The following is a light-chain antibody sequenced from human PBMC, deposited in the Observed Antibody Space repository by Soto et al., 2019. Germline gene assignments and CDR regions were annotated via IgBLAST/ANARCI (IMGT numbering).Light chain of an antibody. V-gene: IGKV3-15*01. CDR2: DAS. CDR3: QQYYDWPST. CDR1: QSVGSN. J-gene: IGKJ5*01. Sequence: EIVMTQSPATLPVSPGERATLSCRASQSVGSNLAWYQQKAGQAPRLLIYDASTRATGIPARFSGSGSGTDFTLTISSLQSEDFAIYYCQQYYDWPSTFGQGTRLEIK.